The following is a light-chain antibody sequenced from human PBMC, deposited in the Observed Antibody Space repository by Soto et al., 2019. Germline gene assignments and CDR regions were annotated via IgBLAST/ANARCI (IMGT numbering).Light chain of an antibody. CDR1: SSEVGGYNY. CDR3: SSYTSSVYV. J-gene: IGLJ1*01. Sequence: QSVLTQPASVSGSPGQSITISCTGTSSEVGGYNYVSWYQQHPGKAPKLMIYDVSNRPSGVSNRFSGSKSGNTASLTISGLQAEDEADYYCSSYTSSVYVFGTGTKLTVL. CDR2: DVS. V-gene: IGLV2-14*01.